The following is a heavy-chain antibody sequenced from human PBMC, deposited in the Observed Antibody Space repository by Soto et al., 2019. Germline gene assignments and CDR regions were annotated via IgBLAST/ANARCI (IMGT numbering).Heavy chain of an antibody. CDR1: GFTFSSYA. CDR2: ISGSGGST. J-gene: IGHJ4*02. V-gene: IGHV3-23*01. CDR3: AKDPGHTAMVTTLDY. D-gene: IGHD5-18*01. Sequence: GGSLSLSCAASGFTFSSYAMSWVRQAPGKGLEWVSAISGSGGSTYYADSVKGRFTISRDNSKNTLYLQMNSLRAEDTAVYYCAKDPGHTAMVTTLDYWGQGTLVTVSS.